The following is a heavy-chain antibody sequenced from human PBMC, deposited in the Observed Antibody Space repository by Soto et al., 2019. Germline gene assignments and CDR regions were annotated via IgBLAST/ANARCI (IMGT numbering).Heavy chain of an antibody. J-gene: IGHJ6*02. CDR3: ARDYSYDILTGYYSFYSMDV. V-gene: IGHV4-59*01. D-gene: IGHD3-9*01. CDR1: GGSISSYY. Sequence: PSETLSLTCTVSGGSISSYYWSWIRQPPGKGLEWIGYIYYSGSTNYNPSLKSRVTISVDTSKSQFSLKLSSVTAADTAVYYCARDYSYDILTGYYSFYSMDVWGQGTTVTVS. CDR2: IYYSGST.